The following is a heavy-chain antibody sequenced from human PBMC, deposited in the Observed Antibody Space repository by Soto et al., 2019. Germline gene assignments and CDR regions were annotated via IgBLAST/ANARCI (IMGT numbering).Heavy chain of an antibody. CDR2: VYPGDSET. D-gene: IGHD1-26*01. CDR3: ARPHDPYSGSYQGPFDH. CDR1: GYNFISYW. Sequence: HGESLKISCKGSGYNFISYWIAWVRHMPGKGLEWMGIVYPGDSETRYSPSFEGQVTISADKSISTAYLQWSSLKASDTAMYYRARPHDPYSGSYQGPFDHWGQGILVTVSS. V-gene: IGHV5-51*01. J-gene: IGHJ4*02.